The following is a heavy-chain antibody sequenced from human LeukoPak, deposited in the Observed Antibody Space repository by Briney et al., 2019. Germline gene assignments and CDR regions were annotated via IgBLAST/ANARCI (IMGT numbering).Heavy chain of an antibody. D-gene: IGHD3-3*01. Sequence: GGSLRLSCAASGFTFSDYYMSWIRQAPGKGLEWVSYISSSGSTIYYADSVKGRLTISRDNAKNSLYLQMNSLRAEDTAVYYCARDLWSGYPLGMDVWGQGPRSPSP. J-gene: IGHJ6*02. V-gene: IGHV3-11*01. CDR2: ISSSGSTI. CDR3: ARDLWSGYPLGMDV. CDR1: GFTFSDYY.